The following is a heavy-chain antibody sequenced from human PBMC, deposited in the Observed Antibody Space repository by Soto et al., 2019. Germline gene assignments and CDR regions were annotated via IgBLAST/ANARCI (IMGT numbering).Heavy chain of an antibody. CDR3: AMCLSNRRSSGYLYFDY. CDR2: IYYSGST. CDR1: GGSISSGGYY. V-gene: IGHV4-31*03. Sequence: SETLSLTCTVSGGSISSGGYYWSWIRQHPGKVLEWIGYIYYSGSTYYNPSLKSRVTISVDTSKNQFSLKLSSVTAAGTAVYCCAMCLSNRRSSGYLYFDYWGEGTLVTV. D-gene: IGHD6-25*01. J-gene: IGHJ4*02.